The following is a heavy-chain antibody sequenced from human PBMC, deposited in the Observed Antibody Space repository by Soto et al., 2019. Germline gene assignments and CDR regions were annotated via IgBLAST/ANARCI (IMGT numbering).Heavy chain of an antibody. J-gene: IGHJ5*02. CDR2: INAGNGNT. CDR3: ARDRGPSSGYYPYWFDP. Sequence: ASVKVSCKASGYTFTSYAMHWVRQAPGQRLEWMGWINAGNGNTKYPQKFQGRVTITGDTSASTAYMELSSLRSEDTAVYYCARDRGPSSGYYPYWFDPWGQGTLVTVSS. CDR1: GYTFTSYA. V-gene: IGHV1-3*01. D-gene: IGHD3-22*01.